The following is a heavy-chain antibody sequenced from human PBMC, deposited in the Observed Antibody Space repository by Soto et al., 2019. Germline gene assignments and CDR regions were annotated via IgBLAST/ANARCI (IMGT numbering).Heavy chain of an antibody. J-gene: IGHJ6*02. V-gene: IGHV1-18*01. CDR2: ISAYNGNT. D-gene: IGHD3-3*01. Sequence: ASVKVSCKASGYTFTSYGISWVRQASGQGLEWMGWISAYNGNTNYAQKLQGRVTMTTDTSTSTAYMELRSLRSDDTAVYYCARDTSDDFWSGPYYYYYGMDVWGQGTTVTVSS. CDR1: GYTFTSYG. CDR3: ARDTSDDFWSGPYYYYYGMDV.